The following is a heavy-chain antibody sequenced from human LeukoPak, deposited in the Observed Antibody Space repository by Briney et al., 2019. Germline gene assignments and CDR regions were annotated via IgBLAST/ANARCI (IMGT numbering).Heavy chain of an antibody. V-gene: IGHV3-23*01. J-gene: IGHJ6*03. Sequence: GGSLRLSCAASGFTFSSYAMSWVRQAPGKGLEWVSAISGSGGSTYYADSVKGRFTISRDNSKNSLYLQMNSLRAEDTAVYYCARDMGSYYCMDVWGKGTTVTVSS. CDR2: ISGSGGST. D-gene: IGHD1-26*01. CDR1: GFTFSSYA. CDR3: ARDMGSYYCMDV.